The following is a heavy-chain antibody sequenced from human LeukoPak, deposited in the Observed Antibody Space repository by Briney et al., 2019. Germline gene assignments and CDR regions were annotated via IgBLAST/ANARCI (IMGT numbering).Heavy chain of an antibody. CDR2: IYYSGST. CDR3: ARRLPYDSSGYYSR. J-gene: IGHJ4*02. V-gene: IGHV4-39*01. Sequence: SETLSLTCTVSGDSISSSSYYWGFIRQPPGQGLEWIGSIYYSGSTYYNASFKTRVTISLDTSKNQFSLKLSSVTAADTAVYYCARRLPYDSSGYYSRWGQGTLVTVSS. D-gene: IGHD3-22*01. CDR1: GDSISSSSYY.